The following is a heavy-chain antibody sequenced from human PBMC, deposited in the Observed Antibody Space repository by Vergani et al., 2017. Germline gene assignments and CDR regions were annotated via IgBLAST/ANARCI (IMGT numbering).Heavy chain of an antibody. D-gene: IGHD6-19*01. J-gene: IGHJ6*02. V-gene: IGHV3-21*01. Sequence: EVQLVESGGGLVKPGGSLRLSCAASGFTFSSYSMNWVRQAPGKGLEWVSSISSSSSYKYYADSVKGRFTISRDNAKNSLYMQMKRLRAEDTALSYCAGGSVAAAYYFYCMDVGGQGTTVTVS. CDR1: GFTFSSYS. CDR2: ISSSSSYK. CDR3: AGGSVAAAYYFYCMDV.